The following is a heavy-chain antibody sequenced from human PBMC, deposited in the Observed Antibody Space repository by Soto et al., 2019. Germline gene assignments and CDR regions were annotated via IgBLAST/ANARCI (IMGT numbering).Heavy chain of an antibody. CDR3: ARESQIAVAGIYYFDY. V-gene: IGHV1-69*13. Sequence: SVKVSCKASGGTFSSYAISWVRQAPGQGLEWMGGIIPIFGTANYAQKFQGRVTITADESTSTAYMELSSLRSEDTAVYYCARESQIAVAGIYYFDYWGQGTLVTVSS. CDR2: IIPIFGTA. J-gene: IGHJ4*02. D-gene: IGHD6-19*01. CDR1: GGTFSSYA.